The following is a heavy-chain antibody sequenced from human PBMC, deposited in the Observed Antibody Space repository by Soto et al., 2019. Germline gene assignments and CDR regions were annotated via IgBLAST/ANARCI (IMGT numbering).Heavy chain of an antibody. V-gene: IGHV3-30*18. J-gene: IGHJ4*02. D-gene: IGHD5-12*01. CDR2: ISYDGSNK. Sequence: GGSLRLSCAASGFTFSSYGMHWVRQAPGKGLEWVAVISYDGSNKYYADSVKGRFTISRDNSKNTLYLQMNSLRAEDTAVYYYAKDAEDIVANEYYFDYWGQGTLVTVSS. CDR3: AKDAEDIVANEYYFDY. CDR1: GFTFSSYG.